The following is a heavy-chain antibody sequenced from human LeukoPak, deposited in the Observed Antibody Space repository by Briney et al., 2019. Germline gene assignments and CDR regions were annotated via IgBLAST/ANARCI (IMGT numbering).Heavy chain of an antibody. D-gene: IGHD2-15*01. CDR3: ARVGSYCSGGSRYSYYFDY. J-gene: IGHJ4*02. CDR1: GGSISSYY. CDR2: IYYSGST. Sequence: SETLSLTCTVSGGSISSYYWSWIRQPAGKGLEWIGYIYYSGSTNYNPSLKSRVTISVDTPKNQFSLKLSSVTAADTAVYYCARVGSYCSGGSRYSYYFDYWGQGTLVTVSS. V-gene: IGHV4-59*01.